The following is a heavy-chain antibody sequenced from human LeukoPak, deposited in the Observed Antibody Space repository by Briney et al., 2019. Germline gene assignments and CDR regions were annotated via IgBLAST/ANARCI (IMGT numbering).Heavy chain of an antibody. V-gene: IGHV1-69*05. CDR1: GGTFSSYA. Sequence: SVKVSCKASGGTFSSYAISWVRQAPGQGLEWMGGIIPIFGTANYAQKFQGRVTITTDESTSTAYMELSSLRSEGTAVYYCASGYYDFWSGYPPYYYYYMDVWGKGTTVTVSS. J-gene: IGHJ6*03. CDR3: ASGYYDFWSGYPPYYYYYMDV. CDR2: IIPIFGTA. D-gene: IGHD3-3*01.